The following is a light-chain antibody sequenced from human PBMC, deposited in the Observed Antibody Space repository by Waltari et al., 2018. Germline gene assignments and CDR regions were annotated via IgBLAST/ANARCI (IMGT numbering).Light chain of an antibody. CDR1: QSVGTNY. CDR3: QQFGSSPWT. J-gene: IGKJ1*01. CDR2: GTS. Sequence: EIVLTQSPGTLSLSPEESATLSCRASQSVGTNYLAWYQQKPGQAPRLLIYGTSSRATGIPDRFSGSGYGTDFTLTISRLEPEDFAVYYCQQFGSSPWTFGHGTKVEIK. V-gene: IGKV3-20*01.